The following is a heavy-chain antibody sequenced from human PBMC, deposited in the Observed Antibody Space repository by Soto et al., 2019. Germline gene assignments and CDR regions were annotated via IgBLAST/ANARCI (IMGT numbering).Heavy chain of an antibody. CDR3: ARPMEGSGGYNY. Sequence: EVQLVESGGGLVQPGGSLRLSCAAAGFSLGRYWMHWVLQAPGKGPMWVSRINRDGTTTTYADSVKGRFTISRDNAKNTLYLQANSLRVDDTAIYYCARPMEGSGGYNYWGQGVLVAVSS. D-gene: IGHD3-3*01. J-gene: IGHJ4*02. CDR2: INRDGTTT. CDR1: GFSLGRYW. V-gene: IGHV3-74*01.